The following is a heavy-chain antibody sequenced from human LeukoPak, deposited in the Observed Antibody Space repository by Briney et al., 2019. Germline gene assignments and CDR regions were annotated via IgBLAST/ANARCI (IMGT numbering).Heavy chain of an antibody. D-gene: IGHD3-22*01. Sequence: PGESLKISCKGSGYSFTSYWIGWERQLPGKGLEWMGIIYPGDSDTGYSPSFQGQVTISADKSISTAYLQWSSLKASDTAMYYCARLSGYYDSSGYRSYFDYWGQGTLVTVSS. CDR2: IYPGDSDT. CDR1: GYSFTSYW. J-gene: IGHJ4*02. CDR3: ARLSGYYDSSGYRSYFDY. V-gene: IGHV5-51*01.